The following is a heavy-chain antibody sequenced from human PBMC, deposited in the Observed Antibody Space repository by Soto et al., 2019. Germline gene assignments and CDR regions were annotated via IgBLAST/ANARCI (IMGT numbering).Heavy chain of an antibody. D-gene: IGHD5-18*01. CDR1: GFAFSSYG. J-gene: IGHJ5*02. CDR3: VSDRGYGHASVPYA. CDR2: ISYDGSLQ. Sequence: QAQLVESGGGVVQPGRSLRLSCAASGFAFSSYGMHWVRQAPGTGLEWVAVISYDGSLQHYADSVKGRFTISGDNSKNMVLLRMSSLRAADTAVYYCVSDRGYGHASVPYAWGQGTLVSVSS. V-gene: IGHV3-30*03.